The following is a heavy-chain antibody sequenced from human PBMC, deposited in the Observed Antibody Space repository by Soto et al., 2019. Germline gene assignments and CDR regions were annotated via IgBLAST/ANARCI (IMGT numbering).Heavy chain of an antibody. CDR2: ISRGGST. D-gene: IGHD3-3*01. CDR3: ARDTLGGAYDFLH. J-gene: IGHJ4*02. CDR1: GFTVSNLY. V-gene: IGHV3-66*01. Sequence: EVQLVESGGGLVQPGGSLRLSCAASGFTVSNLYMTWVRQATGKGLQRVAVISRGGSTYYADSVKGRFTISRDNSKNTLYLEMNSLRAEDTAVYYCARDTLGGAYDFLHGGQGTLVTVSS.